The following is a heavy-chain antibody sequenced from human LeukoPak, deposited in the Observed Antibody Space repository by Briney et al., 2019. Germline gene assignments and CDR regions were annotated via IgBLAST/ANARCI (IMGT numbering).Heavy chain of an antibody. CDR3: ARDLGYDSSGYYPVDY. CDR2: ISAYNGNT. D-gene: IGHD3-22*01. Sequence: ASVKVSCKASGYTFTSYGISWVRQAPGQGLEWMGWISAYNGNTNYAQKLQGRVTMTTDTSTSTAYMELRSLRSDDTAVYYCARDLGYDSSGYYPVDYWGQGTWSPSPQ. CDR1: GYTFTSYG. J-gene: IGHJ4*02. V-gene: IGHV1-18*01.